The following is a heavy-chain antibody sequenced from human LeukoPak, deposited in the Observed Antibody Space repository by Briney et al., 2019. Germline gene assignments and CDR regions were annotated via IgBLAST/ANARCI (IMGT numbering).Heavy chain of an antibody. CDR1: GYMFAAYY. CDR2: INPNSGGT. CDR3: ARLNSGNLRGILY. D-gene: IGHD3-10*01. J-gene: IGHJ4*02. Sequence: ASVKVSCKASGYMFAAYYINWVRQSPGLGLEWLGWINPNSGGTNYAQRFQGRVTMTSDTSTSTAYLELNGLISDDTAVYFCARLNSGNLRGILYWGQGSLVTVSS. V-gene: IGHV1-2*02.